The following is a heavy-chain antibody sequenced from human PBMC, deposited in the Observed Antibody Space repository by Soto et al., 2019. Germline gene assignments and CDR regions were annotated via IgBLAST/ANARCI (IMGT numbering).Heavy chain of an antibody. CDR1: GFTFNSFT. J-gene: IGHJ4*02. CDR3: AKDRVGGTFYTPLAF. Sequence: PGGSLRLSCAASGFTFNSFTMSWVRQAPGKGLEWVSGISGSGDNTYYAASVKGRFTISRDNSKNTLYLQMNDLRAEDTAVYHCAKDRVGGTFYTPLAFWRQRTLVTVSS. CDR2: ISGSGDNT. V-gene: IGHV3-23*01. D-gene: IGHD1-7*01.